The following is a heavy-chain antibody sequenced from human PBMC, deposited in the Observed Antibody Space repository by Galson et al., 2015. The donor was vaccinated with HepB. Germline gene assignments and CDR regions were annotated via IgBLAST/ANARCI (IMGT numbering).Heavy chain of an antibody. J-gene: IGHJ6*02. V-gene: IGHV1-18*01. CDR3: ARDSRGYTGGWYATGEYIYNGMDV. CDR2: ISSFNGNT. Sequence: SVKVSCKASGYTFTNYGVSWVRQAPGQGLEWMGWISSFNGNTILAQKFRGRFTMTTDTPTTTVTMELRSLRSDDTAVYFCARDSRGYTGGWYATGEYIYNGMDVWGHGTTVTVSS. D-gene: IGHD6-19*01. CDR1: GYTFTNYG.